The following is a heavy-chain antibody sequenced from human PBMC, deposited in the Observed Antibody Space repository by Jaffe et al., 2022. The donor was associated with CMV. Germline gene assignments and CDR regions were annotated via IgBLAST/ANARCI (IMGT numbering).Heavy chain of an antibody. CDR1: GFTFSSYE. CDR3: ARDRLTDSSGYPSSWFDP. CDR2: ISSSGSTI. V-gene: IGHV3-48*03. Sequence: EVQLVESGGGLVQPGGSLRLSCAASGFTFSSYEMNWVRQAPGKGLEWVSYISSSGSTIYYADSVKGRFTISRDNAKNSLYLQMNSLRAEDTAVYYCARDRLTDSSGYPSSWFDPWGQGTLVTVSS. J-gene: IGHJ5*02. D-gene: IGHD3-22*01.